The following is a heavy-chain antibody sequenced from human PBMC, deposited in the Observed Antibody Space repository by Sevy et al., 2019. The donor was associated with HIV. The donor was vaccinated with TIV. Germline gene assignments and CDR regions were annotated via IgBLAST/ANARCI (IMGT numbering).Heavy chain of an antibody. CDR2: ISYDGSNK. CDR1: GSTFSSYA. CDR3: ARDYYLI. V-gene: IGHV3-30-3*01. J-gene: IGHJ3*02. D-gene: IGHD3-22*01. Sequence: GGSLRLSCAASGSTFSSYAMHWVRQAPGKGLEWVAVISYDGSNKYYADSVKGRFTISRDNSKNTLYLQMNSLRAEDTAVYYCARDYYLIWGQGTMVTVSS.